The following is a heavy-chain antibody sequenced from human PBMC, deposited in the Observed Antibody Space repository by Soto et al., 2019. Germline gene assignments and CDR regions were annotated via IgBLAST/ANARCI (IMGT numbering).Heavy chain of an antibody. CDR1: GFTFSSYA. CDR2: ISGSGGST. CDR3: ARRSSGWYFDY. D-gene: IGHD6-19*01. V-gene: IGHV3-23*01. J-gene: IGHJ4*02. Sequence: PGGSLRLSCAASGFTFSSYAMSWVRQAPGKGLEWASVISGSGGSTYYADSVKGRLTISRDNSKNTLYVQMNSLRAEDTAVYYCARRSSGWYFDYWGQGTLVTVSS.